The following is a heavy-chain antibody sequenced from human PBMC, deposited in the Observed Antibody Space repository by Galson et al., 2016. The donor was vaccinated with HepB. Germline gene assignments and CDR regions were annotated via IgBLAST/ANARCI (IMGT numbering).Heavy chain of an antibody. CDR2: IYWDDDK. J-gene: IGHJ4*02. V-gene: IGHV2-5*02. CDR3: VHRRGRTYYFDY. Sequence: PALVKPTQTLTLTCTVSGFSLSSNEVGVGWIRQPPGKALEWLALIYWDDDKRYSPSLKNRLTITKDTSKNQVVLTMTNMDPVDTATYYCVHRRGRTYYFDYWGQGTLVTVSS. CDR1: GFSLSSNEVG.